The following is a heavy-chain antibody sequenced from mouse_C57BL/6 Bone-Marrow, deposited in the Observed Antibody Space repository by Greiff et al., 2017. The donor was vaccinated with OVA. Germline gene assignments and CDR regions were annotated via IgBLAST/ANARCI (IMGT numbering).Heavy chain of an antibody. CDR2: IFPGSGST. Sequence: CGPELVKPGASVKISCKASGYTFTDYYINWVKQRPGQGLEWIGWIFPGSGSTYYNEKFKGKATLTVDKSSSTAYMLLSSLTSEDSAVYFCASQGYDYDERVWFAYWGQGTLVTVSA. J-gene: IGHJ3*01. CDR1: GYTFTDYY. V-gene: IGHV1-75*01. D-gene: IGHD2-4*01. CDR3: ASQGYDYDERVWFAY.